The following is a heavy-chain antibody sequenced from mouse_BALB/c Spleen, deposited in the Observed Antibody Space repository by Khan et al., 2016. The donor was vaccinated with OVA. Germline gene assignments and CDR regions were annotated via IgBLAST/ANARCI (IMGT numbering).Heavy chain of an antibody. D-gene: IGHD2-12*01. CDR3: APVETYDVAFAY. J-gene: IGHJ3*01. CDR2: IYPFNDAT. Sequence: EVQLQQSGPEVVEPGASVKLSCKASGYTFTSYVMHWVKQKSGQGLEWIGYIYPFNDATKYNEKFTGKVTLTSDKSSSTAYMELSCLTSEDSAVYYCAPVETYDVAFAYWGQGTLVTVSS. CDR1: GYTFTSYV. V-gene: IGHV1S136*01.